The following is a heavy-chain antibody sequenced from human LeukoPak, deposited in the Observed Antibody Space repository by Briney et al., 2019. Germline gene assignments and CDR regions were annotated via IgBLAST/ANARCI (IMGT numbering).Heavy chain of an antibody. CDR1: GGPISSGDYY. D-gene: IGHD2-2*01. CDR2: IYYSGST. CDR3: ARADCSSTSCYYYYGMDV. J-gene: IGHJ6*04. V-gene: IGHV4-30-4*02. Sequence: PSDTLSLTCTLSGGPISSGDYYWSWIRQPPGKGLEWIGYIYYSGSTYYNPSLKSRVTISVDTSKNQFSLKLSSVTAADTAVYYCARADCSSTSCYYYYGMDVWGKGTTVTVSS.